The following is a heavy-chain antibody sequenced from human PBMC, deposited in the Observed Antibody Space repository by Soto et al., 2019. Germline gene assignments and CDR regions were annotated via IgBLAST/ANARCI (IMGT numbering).Heavy chain of an antibody. D-gene: IGHD3-16*01. CDR3: ATIYDYVWGSPDRYFDY. V-gene: IGHV3-23*01. CDR2: ISGSGGST. Sequence: PGGSLRLSCAASGFTFSSYAMSWVRQAPGKGLEWVSAISGSGGSTYYADSVKGRFTISRDNSKNTLYLQMNSLRAEDTAVYYCATIYDYVWGSPDRYFDYWGQGTLVTVS. J-gene: IGHJ4*02. CDR1: GFTFSSYA.